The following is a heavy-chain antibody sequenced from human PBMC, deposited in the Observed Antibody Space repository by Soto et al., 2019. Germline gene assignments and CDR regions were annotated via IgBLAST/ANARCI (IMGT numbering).Heavy chain of an antibody. CDR2: IYYSGSS. Sequence: SETLSLTCTVSGGSISSYYWSWIRQPPGKGLEWIGYIYYSGSSNYNPSLKSRVTISVDTSKNQFSLKLSSVTAADTAVYYCARRGYGFGAFDIWGKGRMVNV. V-gene: IGHV4-59*08. CDR1: GGSISSYY. D-gene: IGHD1-1*01. J-gene: IGHJ3*02. CDR3: ARRGYGFGAFDI.